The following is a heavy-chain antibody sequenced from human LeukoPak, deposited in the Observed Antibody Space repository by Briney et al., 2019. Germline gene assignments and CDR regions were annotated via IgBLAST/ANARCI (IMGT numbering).Heavy chain of an antibody. CDR1: GGTFSSYA. CDR3: AKGEHGDASYYYYYMGV. Sequence: SVKVSCKASGGTFSSYAISWVRQAPGQGLEWMGGIIPIFGTANYAQKFQGRVTITADESTSTAYMELSSLRSEDTAVYYCAKGEHGDASYYYYYMGVWGKGTTVTVSS. V-gene: IGHV1-69*13. J-gene: IGHJ6*03. CDR2: IIPIFGTA. D-gene: IGHD4-17*01.